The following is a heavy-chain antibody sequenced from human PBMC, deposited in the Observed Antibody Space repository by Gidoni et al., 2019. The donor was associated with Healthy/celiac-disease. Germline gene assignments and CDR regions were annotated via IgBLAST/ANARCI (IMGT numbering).Heavy chain of an antibody. CDR1: GFTFGRCA. J-gene: IGHJ4*02. CDR3: ANIEDIVVVVAATPRPFDY. CDR2: NSGSGGST. Sequence: EVQLLESGGGLVQPGGSLRRPCPASGFTFGRCAMSGVRPAPGKGLQWVSANSGSGGSTYYADSVKGRFTISRDNSKNTLYLQMNSLRAEDTAVYYCANIEDIVVVVAATPRPFDYWGQGTLVTVSS. D-gene: IGHD2-15*01. V-gene: IGHV3-23*01.